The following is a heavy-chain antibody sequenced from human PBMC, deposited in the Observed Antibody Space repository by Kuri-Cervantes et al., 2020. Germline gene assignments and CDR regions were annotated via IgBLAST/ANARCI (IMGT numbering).Heavy chain of an antibody. J-gene: IGHJ5*02. CDR3: ARGRKRRGTIFEVGFNWFDP. CDR1: GYTFTNYD. D-gene: IGHD3-3*01. CDR2: MDPNSGKT. V-gene: IGHV1-8*01. Sequence: GESLKISCKAAGYTFTNYDINWVRQATGQGLEWMGWMDPNSGKTGFAQKFQGRLIMTGDTSITTAYMELSSLRSEDTAVYFCARGRKRRGTIFEVGFNWFDPWGQGTLVTVSS.